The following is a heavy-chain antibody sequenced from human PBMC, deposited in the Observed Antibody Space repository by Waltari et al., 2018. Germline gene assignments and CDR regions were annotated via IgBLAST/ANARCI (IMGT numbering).Heavy chain of an antibody. CDR1: GSIFINYF. CDR3: TVIAGDFDI. Sequence: QVNLVQSGADVRKPGASVTVSCTASGSIFINYFIHWVRQAPGQGLEWIGRINCRNGGTDYAQKFQGRVTLTRDTSISTAYMELSGLTLDDTAIYYCTVIAGDFDIWGPGTMVTASS. J-gene: IGHJ3*02. V-gene: IGHV1-2*06. CDR2: INCRNGGT. D-gene: IGHD2-21*01.